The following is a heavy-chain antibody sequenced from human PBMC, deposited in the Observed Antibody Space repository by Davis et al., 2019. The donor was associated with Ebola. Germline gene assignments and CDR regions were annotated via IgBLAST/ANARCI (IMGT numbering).Heavy chain of an antibody. CDR1: GFIFSAYA. J-gene: IGHJ4*02. CDR2: IWFDGSYK. CDR3: AKTKAPMANRVPPAGLDS. Sequence: GESLKISCAASGFIFSAYAMHWVRQAPGKGLEWVAVIWFDGSYKYYADSVQGRFTISRDNSGDTVNLQMNSLRAEDTAVYYCAKTKAPMANRVPPAGLDSWGQGTLVTVAS. V-gene: IGHV3-33*06. D-gene: IGHD2-2*01.